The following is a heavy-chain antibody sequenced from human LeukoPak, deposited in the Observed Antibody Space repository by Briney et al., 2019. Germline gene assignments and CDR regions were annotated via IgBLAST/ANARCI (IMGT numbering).Heavy chain of an antibody. V-gene: IGHV4-39*07. J-gene: IGHJ4*02. D-gene: IGHD1-26*01. CDR1: GGSISSSSYY. CDR2: IYYSGST. Sequence: SETLSLTCTVSGGSISSSSYYWGWIRQPPGKGLEWIGSIYYSGSTYYNPSLKSRVTISVDTSKNQFSLKLSSVTAADTAVYYCARGSIVGAPIDYWGQGTLVTVSS. CDR3: ARGSIVGAPIDY.